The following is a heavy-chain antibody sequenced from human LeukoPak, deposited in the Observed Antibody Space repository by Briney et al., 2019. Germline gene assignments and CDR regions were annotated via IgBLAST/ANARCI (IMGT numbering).Heavy chain of an antibody. CDR2: INSDGSST. J-gene: IGHJ6*03. CDR3: ARVVGSSSYSWYYYYMDV. CDR1: GFTFSSYW. D-gene: IGHD6-13*01. V-gene: IGHV3-74*01. Sequence: GGSLRLSCAASGFTFSSYWMHWVRQAPGKGLVWVSRINSDGSSTSYADSVKGRFTISRDNAKNTLYLQMNSLRVEDTAVYYCARVVGSSSYSWYYYYMDVWGKGTTVTVSS.